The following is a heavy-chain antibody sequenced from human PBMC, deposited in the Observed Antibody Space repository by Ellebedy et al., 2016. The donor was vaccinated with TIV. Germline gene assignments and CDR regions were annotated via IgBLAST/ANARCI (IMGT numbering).Heavy chain of an antibody. V-gene: IGHV3-30-3*01. CDR3: ARDRCSGDGCYRNSFDC. CDR1: GFTFSYYA. CDR2: ISYDGSNT. Sequence: PGGSLRLSCAASGFTFSYYALHWVRQAPGKGLEWVAIISYDGSNTYYADSVKGRFTVSRDISKNTLHLHMNSLTTEDTAVYYCARDRCSGDGCYRNSFDCWGQGTLVTVSS. J-gene: IGHJ4*02. D-gene: IGHD2-15*01.